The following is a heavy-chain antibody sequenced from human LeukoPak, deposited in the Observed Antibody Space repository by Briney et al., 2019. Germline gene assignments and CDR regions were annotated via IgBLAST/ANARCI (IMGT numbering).Heavy chain of an antibody. D-gene: IGHD1-26*01. V-gene: IGHV4-39*07. CDR3: ARESGAFSPFGF. CDR1: GGSISSSSYY. Sequence: SETLSLTCTVSGGSISSSSYYWGWIRQPPGKGLEWIGEVHLSGASNYNPSLKSRVNMSIDKSKNQLSLELTSVTAADTAIYYCARESGAFSPFGFWGQGTLVTVSS. CDR2: VHLSGAS. J-gene: IGHJ4*02.